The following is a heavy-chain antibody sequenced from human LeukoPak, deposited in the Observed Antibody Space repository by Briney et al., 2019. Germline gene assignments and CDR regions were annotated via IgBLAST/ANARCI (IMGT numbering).Heavy chain of an antibody. CDR1: GFTFSSYG. J-gene: IGHJ4*02. Sequence: GRPLRLSCAASGFTFSSYGIHWVRQAPGKGLEWVAVIWHDGSNKYYADSVKGRFTSSRDNSNNTLYLQMNSLRAEDTAVYYCARAAGYSSGWPYDYWGQGTLVTVSS. CDR2: IWHDGSNK. CDR3: ARAAGYSSGWPYDY. D-gene: IGHD6-19*01. V-gene: IGHV3-33*01.